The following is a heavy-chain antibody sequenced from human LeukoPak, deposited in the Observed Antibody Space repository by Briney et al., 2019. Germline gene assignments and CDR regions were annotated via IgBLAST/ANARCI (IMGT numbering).Heavy chain of an antibody. Sequence: SVKVSCKASGGTFSSCAISWVRQAPGQGLEWMGGIIPIFGTANYAQKFQGRVTITTDESTSTAYMELSSLRSEDTAVYYCARGRRVEMALLDYWGQGTLVTVSS. CDR2: IIPIFGTA. CDR3: ARGRRVEMALLDY. V-gene: IGHV1-69*05. CDR1: GGTFSSCA. D-gene: IGHD5-24*01. J-gene: IGHJ4*02.